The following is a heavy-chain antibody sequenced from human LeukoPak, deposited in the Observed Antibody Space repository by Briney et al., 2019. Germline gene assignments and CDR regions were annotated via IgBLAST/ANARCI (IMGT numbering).Heavy chain of an antibody. Sequence: PGGSLGLSCAASGFTFRDYVIHWVRQAPGKGLEWLAVTSSDLNVKLYADSVKGRFTISRDNSRSTLYLQMNSLRPEDTATYYCAREGYYGSGSPPSLYFDYWGQGTLVTVSS. J-gene: IGHJ4*02. CDR2: TSSDLNVK. D-gene: IGHD3-10*01. CDR1: GFTFRDYV. V-gene: IGHV3-30-3*01. CDR3: AREGYYGSGSPPSLYFDY.